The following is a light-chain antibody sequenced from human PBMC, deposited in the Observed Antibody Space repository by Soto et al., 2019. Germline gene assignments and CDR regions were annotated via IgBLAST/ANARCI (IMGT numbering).Light chain of an antibody. J-gene: IGKJ4*01. Sequence: DIQMTQSPSSVSASVGDRVTITWRASQDISSYLAWYQHTPGKAPNLLIYAASILQSGVPSRFSGSGSGTDFTLTISNLQPEDFATYYCQQADSFPLTLGGGTKVEIK. CDR2: AAS. V-gene: IGKV1-12*01. CDR1: QDISSY. CDR3: QQADSFPLT.